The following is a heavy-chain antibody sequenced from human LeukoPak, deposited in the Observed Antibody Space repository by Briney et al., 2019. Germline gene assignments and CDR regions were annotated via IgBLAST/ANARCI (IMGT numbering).Heavy chain of an antibody. Sequence: GRSLRLSCAASGFTFSSYGMHWVRQAPGKGPEWVAAIWYDGSNKYHADSVKGRFTISRDNSKNTLYLQMNSLRAEDTAVYYCARDNNWTPDYWGQGTLVTVSS. J-gene: IGHJ4*02. CDR1: GFTFSSYG. CDR3: ARDNNWTPDY. CDR2: IWYDGSNK. D-gene: IGHD3/OR15-3a*01. V-gene: IGHV3-33*01.